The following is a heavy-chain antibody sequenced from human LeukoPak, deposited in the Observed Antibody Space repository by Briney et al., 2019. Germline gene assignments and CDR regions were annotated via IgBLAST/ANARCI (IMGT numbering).Heavy chain of an antibody. Sequence: ASVKVSCKASGYTFTGYCMHWVRQAPGQGLEWMGWIRANNGNTNYAQKLQGRVTMTTGTSTSTAYMELRSLRSDDTAVYYCARDKHSGSYYSDYWGQGTLVTVSS. CDR3: ARDKHSGSYYSDY. CDR1: GYTFTGYC. D-gene: IGHD1-26*01. J-gene: IGHJ4*02. V-gene: IGHV1-18*04. CDR2: IRANNGNT.